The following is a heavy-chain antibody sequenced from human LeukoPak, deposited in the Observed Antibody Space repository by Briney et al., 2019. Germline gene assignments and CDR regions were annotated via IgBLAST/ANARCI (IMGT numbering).Heavy chain of an antibody. J-gene: IGHJ4*02. V-gene: IGHV2-5*02. CDR3: AHRPDYGDFDY. Sequence: SGPTLVKPTQTLTLTCTFSGFSLSTSGVGVGWIRQPPGKALEWLALIYRDDDKRYSPSLKSRLTITKDTSKNQVVLTMTNMDPGDTATYYGAHRPDYGDFDYWGQGTLVTVSS. D-gene: IGHD4-17*01. CDR1: GFSLSTSGVG. CDR2: IYRDDDK.